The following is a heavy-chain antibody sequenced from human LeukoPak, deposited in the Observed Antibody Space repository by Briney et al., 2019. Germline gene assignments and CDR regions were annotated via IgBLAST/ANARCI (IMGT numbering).Heavy chain of an antibody. CDR2: TSYDGSNK. CDR3: ATGDYYDTSFDY. V-gene: IGHV3-30*03. J-gene: IGHJ4*02. Sequence: GGSLRLSCAASGFTFSSYGMHWVRQAPGKGLEWVAVTSYDGSNKYYADSVKGRFTISRDNSKNTLYLQMNSLRAEDTAVYYCATGDYYDTSFDYWGQGTLVTVSS. CDR1: GFTFSSYG. D-gene: IGHD3-22*01.